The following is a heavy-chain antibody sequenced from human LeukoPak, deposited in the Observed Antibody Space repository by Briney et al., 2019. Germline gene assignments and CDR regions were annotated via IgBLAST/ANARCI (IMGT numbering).Heavy chain of an antibody. Sequence: PSETLSLTCTVSGGSISTHNWNWIRQTPGKGLEWIGYVYYNGGTRSNPSLRTRLTISVDTSKTQFSLSLRSVTAADTAVYFCARDRYNFGYFDYWGQGILVTVSS. V-gene: IGHV4-59*11. CDR2: VYYNGGT. CDR1: GGSISTHN. J-gene: IGHJ4*02. CDR3: ARDRYNFGYFDY. D-gene: IGHD5-24*01.